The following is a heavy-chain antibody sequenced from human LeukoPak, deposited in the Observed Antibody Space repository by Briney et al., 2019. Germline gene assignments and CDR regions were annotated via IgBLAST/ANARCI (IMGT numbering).Heavy chain of an antibody. J-gene: IGHJ4*02. V-gene: IGHV3-30*02. Sequence: GGSLRLSCAASGFTFSSYGMHWVRQAPGKGLDWVAFIRYDGTNKYYADSVKGRFTISRDNSKNTLYLQMNSLRAEDTAVYYCARGDSYSSSSMVDYWGQGTLVTVSS. CDR2: IRYDGTNK. D-gene: IGHD6-6*01. CDR1: GFTFSSYG. CDR3: ARGDSYSSSSMVDY.